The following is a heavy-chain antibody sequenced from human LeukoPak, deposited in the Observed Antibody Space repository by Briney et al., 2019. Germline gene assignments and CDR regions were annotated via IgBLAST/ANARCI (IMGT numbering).Heavy chain of an antibody. Sequence: SETLSLTCTVSGGSISSGDYYWSWIRQPPGKGLEWIGYIYHSGSTYYNPSLKSRVTMSVDTSKSQFSLKLSSVTAADTAVYYCARGDDFWSGSIFDYWGQGTLVTVSS. CDR3: ARGDDFWSGSIFDY. J-gene: IGHJ4*02. CDR1: GGSISSGDYY. D-gene: IGHD3-3*01. CDR2: IYHSGST. V-gene: IGHV4-30-4*08.